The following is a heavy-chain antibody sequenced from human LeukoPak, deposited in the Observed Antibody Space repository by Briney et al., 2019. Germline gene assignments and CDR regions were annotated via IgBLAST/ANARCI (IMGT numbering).Heavy chain of an antibody. CDR2: ISYDGSNK. V-gene: IGHV3-30*04. Sequence: GGSLRLSCAASGFTFSSYAMHWVRQAPGKGLEWVAVISYDGSNKYYADSVKGRFTISRDNSKNTLYLQMNSLRAEDTAVYYCARDGMRGSLRYFDWLSAGDYWGRGTLVTVSS. CDR1: GFTFSSYA. D-gene: IGHD3-9*01. J-gene: IGHJ4*02. CDR3: ARDGMRGSLRYFDWLSAGDY.